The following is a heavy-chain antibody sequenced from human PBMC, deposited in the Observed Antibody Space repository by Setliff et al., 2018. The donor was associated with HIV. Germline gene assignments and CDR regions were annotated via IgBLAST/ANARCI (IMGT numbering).Heavy chain of an antibody. V-gene: IGHV3-66*01. D-gene: IGHD4-4*01. CDR3: VRDLTTIVTRKVFDI. CDR2: IYSGGST. J-gene: IGHJ3*02. Sequence: GGSLRLSCAASGFTVRSNYMSWVRQAPGKGLEWVSVIYSGGSTYYADSVKGRFTISRDNSKNTLYLQMNSLRADDTAIYYCVRDLTTIVTRKVFDIWGQGTMVTVSS. CDR1: GFTVRSNY.